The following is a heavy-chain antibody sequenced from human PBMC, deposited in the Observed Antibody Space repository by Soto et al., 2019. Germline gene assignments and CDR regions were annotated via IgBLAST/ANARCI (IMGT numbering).Heavy chain of an antibody. CDR1: GGSISSSSYY. Sequence: KASETLSLTCTVSGGSISSSSYYWGWIRQPPGKGLEWIGSIYYSGSTYYNPSLKSRVTISVDTSKNQFSLKLSSVTAADTAVYYCARYDRYCTNGVCYTGFTHPRQPFDYWGQGTLVTVSS. J-gene: IGHJ4*02. D-gene: IGHD2-8*01. V-gene: IGHV4-39*01. CDR2: IYYSGST. CDR3: ARYDRYCTNGVCYTGFTHPRQPFDY.